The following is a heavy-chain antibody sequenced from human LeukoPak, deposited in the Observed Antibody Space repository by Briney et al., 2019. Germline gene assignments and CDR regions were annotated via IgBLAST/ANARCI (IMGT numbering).Heavy chain of an antibody. Sequence: GGSLRLSCAASGFTFDDYAMHWVRQAPGKGLEWVSLISWDGGSTYYADSVKGRFTISRDNSKNSLYLQMNSLRAEDTALYYCAKDRYYYGSGSYYKPYYYYGMDVWGKGTTVTVSS. V-gene: IGHV3-43D*04. CDR2: ISWDGGST. CDR1: GFTFDDYA. CDR3: AKDRYYYGSGSYYKPYYYYGMDV. D-gene: IGHD3-10*01. J-gene: IGHJ6*04.